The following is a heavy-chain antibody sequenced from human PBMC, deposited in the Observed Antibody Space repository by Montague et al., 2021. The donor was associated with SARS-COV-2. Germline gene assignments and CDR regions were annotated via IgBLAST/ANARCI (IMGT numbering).Heavy chain of an antibody. Sequence: SLSLSCAVSVFTFSVYTMSLVRQAPGKGLEWVAGIDPSGGRTYYSESVKGRFTIFRDNSKNTLYLQMNSLRSEDAAIYYCVKDSVHYWGQGTLVTVSS. D-gene: IGHD3-10*01. V-gene: IGHV3-23*05. CDR1: VFTFSVYT. CDR3: VKDSVHY. CDR2: IDPSGGRT. J-gene: IGHJ4*02.